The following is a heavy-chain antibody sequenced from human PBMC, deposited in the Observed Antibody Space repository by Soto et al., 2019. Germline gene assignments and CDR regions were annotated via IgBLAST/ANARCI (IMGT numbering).Heavy chain of an antibody. Sequence: ASVKVSCKASGYTFTSYYMHWVRQAPGQGLEWMGIINPSGGSTSYAQKFQGRVTMTRDTSTSTVYMELSSLRSEDAAVYYCARSDPYCSRTSCYDCCPFDICSQGTMVTXSS. V-gene: IGHV1-46*01. D-gene: IGHD2-2*01. J-gene: IGHJ3*02. CDR2: INPSGGST. CDR3: ARSDPYCSRTSCYDCCPFDI. CDR1: GYTFTSYY.